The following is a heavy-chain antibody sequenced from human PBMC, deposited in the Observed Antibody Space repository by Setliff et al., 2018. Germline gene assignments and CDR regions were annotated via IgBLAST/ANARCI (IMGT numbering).Heavy chain of an antibody. Sequence: PGGSLRLSCAASGFVVTNNEMSWVRQAPGKGLEWVSVTYSSGATNYADSVKGRFIISRDNSKNKLYLQMNSQRAEDTAVDYCVKDVVGYSSTWPKREYFDYWGQGTLVTVSS. J-gene: IGHJ4*02. CDR2: TYSSGAT. CDR1: GFVVTNNE. D-gene: IGHD6-13*01. CDR3: VKDVVGYSSTWPKREYFDY. V-gene: IGHV3-53*01.